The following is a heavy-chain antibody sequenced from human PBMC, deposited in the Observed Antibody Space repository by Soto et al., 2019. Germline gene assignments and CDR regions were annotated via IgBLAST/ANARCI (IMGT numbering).Heavy chain of an antibody. Sequence: ASVKVSCKASGYTFTSYYMHWVRQAPGQGFEWMGIINPSGGSTSYTQKFQGRVTMTRDTSTSTVYMELSSLRSEDTAVYYCARDVTMVRGVITNYFDYWGQGTLVTVSS. CDR3: ARDVTMVRGVITNYFDY. CDR2: INPSGGST. J-gene: IGHJ4*02. D-gene: IGHD3-10*01. CDR1: GYTFTSYY. V-gene: IGHV1-46*03.